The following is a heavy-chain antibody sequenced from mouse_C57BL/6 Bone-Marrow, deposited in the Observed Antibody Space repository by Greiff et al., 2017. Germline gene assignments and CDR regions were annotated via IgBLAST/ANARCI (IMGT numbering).Heavy chain of an antibody. J-gene: IGHJ1*03. D-gene: IGHD2-3*01. CDR3: ARYGYYRYWYFDV. V-gene: IGHV3-8*01. Sequence: VQLQQSGPGLAKPSQTLSLTCSVTGYSIPSDYWNWIRKFPGNKLEYMGYISYSGSTYYNPSLKSRISITRDTSKNQYYLQLNSVTTEDTATYYGARYGYYRYWYFDVWGTGTTVTVSS. CDR2: ISYSGST. CDR1: GYSIPSDY.